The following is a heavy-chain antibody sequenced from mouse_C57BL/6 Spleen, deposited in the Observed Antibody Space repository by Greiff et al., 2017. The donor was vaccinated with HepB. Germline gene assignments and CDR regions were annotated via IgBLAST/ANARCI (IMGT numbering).Heavy chain of an antibody. CDR2: INPSTGGT. V-gene: IGHV1-42*01. CDR3: ARFPDSSGSAWFAY. J-gene: IGHJ3*01. D-gene: IGHD3-2*02. Sequence: VQLQQSGPELVKPGASVKISCKASGYSFTGYYMNWVKQSPEKSLEWIGEINPSTGGTTYNQKFKAKATLTVDKSSSTAYMQLKSLTSEDSAVYYCARFPDSSGSAWFAYWGQGTLVTVSA. CDR1: GYSFTGYY.